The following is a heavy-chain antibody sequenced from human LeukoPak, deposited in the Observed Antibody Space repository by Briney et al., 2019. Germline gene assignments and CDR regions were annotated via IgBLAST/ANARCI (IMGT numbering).Heavy chain of an antibody. CDR1: GFSFSDYY. Sequence: PGGSLRLSCAASGFSFSDYYMTWIRQAPGKGLEWISYISSSGSTIYYADSVKGRFTISRDNTKNSLYLQMNSLRAADAAVYYCARGARNFWSGSYRNYYYMDVWGKGTTVAVSS. J-gene: IGHJ6*03. D-gene: IGHD3-3*01. V-gene: IGHV3-11*01. CDR2: ISSSGSTI. CDR3: ARGARNFWSGSYRNYYYMDV.